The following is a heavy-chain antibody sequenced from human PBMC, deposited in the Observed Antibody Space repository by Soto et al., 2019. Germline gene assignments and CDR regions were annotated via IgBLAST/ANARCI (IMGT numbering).Heavy chain of an antibody. J-gene: IGHJ6*02. CDR1: GYTLTSYG. D-gene: IGHD3-9*01. CDR3: ARVGLRYFDWLSYGMDV. CDR2: ISAYNGNT. V-gene: IGHV1-18*04. Sequence: ASVKVSCKASGYTLTSYGISWVRQAPRQGLEWMGWISAYNGNTNYAQKLQGRVTMTTDTSTSTAYMELRSLRSDDTAVYYCARVGLRYFDWLSYGMDVWGQGTTVTVSS.